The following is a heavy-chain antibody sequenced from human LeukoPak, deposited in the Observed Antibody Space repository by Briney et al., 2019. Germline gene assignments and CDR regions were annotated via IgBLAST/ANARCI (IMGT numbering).Heavy chain of an antibody. CDR1: GGSFSGYY. CDR2: INHSGST. CDR3: ASPWAAGY. V-gene: IGHV4-34*01. Sequence: SETLSLTCAVYGGSFSGYYWSWIRQPPGKGLEWIGEINHSGSTNYNPSLKSRVTISVDTSKNQFSLKLSSVTAADTAVYCCASPWAAGYWGQGTLVTVSS. D-gene: IGHD6-13*01. J-gene: IGHJ4*02.